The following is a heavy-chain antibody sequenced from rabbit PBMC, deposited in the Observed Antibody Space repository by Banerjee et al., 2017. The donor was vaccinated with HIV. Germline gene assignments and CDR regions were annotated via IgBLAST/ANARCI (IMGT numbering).Heavy chain of an antibody. CDR1: GFSLSNNCV. J-gene: IGHJ4*01. CDR2: IVDGSSGST. V-gene: IGHV1S40*01. CDR3: VREPTSSSGYYKSYYFNL. Sequence: QSLQESGGGLFQPGGSLALTCKASGFSLSNNCVMCWVRQAPGKGLEWIACIVDGSSGSTYYASWAKGRFTISSHNAQNTLYLQLNSLTAADTATYFCVREPTSSSGYYKSYYFNLWGPGTLVTVS. D-gene: IGHD1-1*01.